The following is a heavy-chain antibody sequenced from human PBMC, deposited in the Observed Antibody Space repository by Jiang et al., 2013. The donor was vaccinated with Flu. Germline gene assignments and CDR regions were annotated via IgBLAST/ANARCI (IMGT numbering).Heavy chain of an antibody. CDR2: IYAGDSYT. V-gene: IGHV5-51*01. CDR1: GYSFTSYW. CDR3: ARLPQGLQLLPVEPSDYWYFDL. J-gene: IGHJ2*01. Sequence: GAEVKKPGESLRISCKGSGYSFTSYWIGWVRQMPGKGLEWMGIIYAGDSYTTYSPSFQGQVTISADKSITTAYLQWSSLKASDTAIYYCARLPQGLQLLPVEPSDYWYFDLWGRG. D-gene: IGHD2-15*01.